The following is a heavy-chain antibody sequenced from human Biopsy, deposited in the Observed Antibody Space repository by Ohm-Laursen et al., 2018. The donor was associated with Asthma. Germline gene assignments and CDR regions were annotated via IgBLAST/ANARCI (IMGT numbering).Heavy chain of an antibody. Sequence: PSDTLSLTCAVYGGSFSSNYWSWIRQTPGKGLEWLGDTHHRGYTNYNPSLSRRLTLSVDTSNKQFALRLTSVAAADTAVYYCARGSSSRLSQWELLVAGGKRAHSYYGMDAWGQGTTVTVSS. J-gene: IGHJ6*02. D-gene: IGHD1-26*01. CDR2: THHRGYT. CDR1: GGSFSSNY. CDR3: ARGSSSRLSQWELLVAGGKRAHSYYGMDA. V-gene: IGHV4-34*01.